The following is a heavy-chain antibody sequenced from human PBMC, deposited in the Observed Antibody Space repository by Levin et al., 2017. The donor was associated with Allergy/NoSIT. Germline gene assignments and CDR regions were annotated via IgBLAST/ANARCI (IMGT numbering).Heavy chain of an antibody. CDR2: INPASGDT. V-gene: IGHV1-2*02. D-gene: IGHD6-19*01. Sequence: GESLKISCKASGYTFTDHYIHWVRQAPGQGLEWMGWINPASGDTKYEPKFQGRVTVTRDTSISTVYLELGRLRSDDTAVYYCARDPGRGWNFDCWGQGTLVTVSS. CDR3: ARDPGRGWNFDC. J-gene: IGHJ4*02. CDR1: GYTFTDHY.